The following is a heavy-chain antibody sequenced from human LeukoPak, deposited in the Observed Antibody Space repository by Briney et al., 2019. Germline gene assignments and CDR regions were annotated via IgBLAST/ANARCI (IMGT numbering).Heavy chain of an antibody. J-gene: IGHJ4*02. CDR3: ARDYNWTFDY. CDR2: IYSSGGT. D-gene: IGHD1-1*01. Sequence: PSETLSLTCTVSGGSISTYYWSWIRQPAGKGLEWIGRIYSSGGTNYNPSLRSRVTMSVDTFKNQFSLKLSSVTAADTAVYFCARDYNWTFDYWGQGTLVTVSS. V-gene: IGHV4-4*07. CDR1: GGSISTYY.